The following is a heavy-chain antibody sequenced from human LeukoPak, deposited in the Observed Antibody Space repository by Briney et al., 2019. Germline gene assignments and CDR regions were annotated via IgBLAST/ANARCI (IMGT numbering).Heavy chain of an antibody. J-gene: IGHJ4*02. V-gene: IGHV4-59*08. CDR2: IYYNVST. CDR3: ASGTVTPKRGVYYFDY. CDR1: GGSISSYY. Sequence: SETLSLTCTVSGGSISSYYWSWIRQPPGKGLEWIGYIYYNVSTNYNPSLKSRVTISVDTSKNQFSLKLSSVTAADTAVYYCASGTVTPKRGVYYFDYWGQGTLVTVSS. D-gene: IGHD4-17*01.